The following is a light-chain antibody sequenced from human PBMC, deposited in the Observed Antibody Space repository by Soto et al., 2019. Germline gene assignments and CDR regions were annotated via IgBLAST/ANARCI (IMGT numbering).Light chain of an antibody. Sequence: MIQSPSSLFKSVGDTITITCRASRTINTYLNWFQQKPGEPPRLLIYGASTLHDGVPSRFSGSGSGADFTLTISGLQPEDFASYPCQQTYRDISFGGGTKVDIK. J-gene: IGKJ4*01. V-gene: IGKV1-39*01. CDR1: RTINTY. CDR3: QQTYRDIS. CDR2: GAS.